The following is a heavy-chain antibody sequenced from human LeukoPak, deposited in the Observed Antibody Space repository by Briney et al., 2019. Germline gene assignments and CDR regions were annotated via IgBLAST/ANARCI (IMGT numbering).Heavy chain of an antibody. J-gene: IGHJ3*02. CDR1: GYTFSSYG. Sequence: ASVTVSCTASGYTFSSYGINWVRQAPGQGLEWMGWISVINSGNTRYAQNFRGRLTMTTDTSTTTAYMELRSLRSDDTAVYYCSREFPFCGADCFSGVFDIWGQGTMVTVS. D-gene: IGHD2-21*02. CDR3: SREFPFCGADCFSGVFDI. V-gene: IGHV1-18*01. CDR2: ISVINSGNT.